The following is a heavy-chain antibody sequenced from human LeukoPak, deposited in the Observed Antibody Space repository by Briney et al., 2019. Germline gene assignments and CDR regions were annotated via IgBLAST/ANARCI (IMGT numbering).Heavy chain of an antibody. CDR2: IYHSGST. Sequence: PSETLSLTCAVSGGSISSGGYSWSWIRQPPGKGLEWIGYIYHSGSTYYNPSLKSRVTISVDTSKNQFSLKLSSVTAADTAVYYCARARGTIAAAGPPSGWGQGTLVTVSS. J-gene: IGHJ4*02. D-gene: IGHD6-13*01. CDR1: GGSISSGGYS. V-gene: IGHV4-30-2*01. CDR3: ARARGTIAAAGPPSG.